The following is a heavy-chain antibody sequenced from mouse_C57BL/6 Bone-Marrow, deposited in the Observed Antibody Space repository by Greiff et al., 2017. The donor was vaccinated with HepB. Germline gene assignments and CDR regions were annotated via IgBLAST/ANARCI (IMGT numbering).Heavy chain of an antibody. CDR1: GFTFSSYG. J-gene: IGHJ4*01. D-gene: IGHD1-3*01. CDR3: ERQGDNEDYAMDY. CDR2: ISSGGSYT. V-gene: IGHV5-6*01. Sequence: EVQGVESGGDLVKPGGSLKLSCAASGFTFSSYGMSWVRQTPDKRLEWVATISSGGSYTYYPDSVKGRFTIARDNAKNTLYLQMSSLKSEDTAMYYCERQGDNEDYAMDYWGQGTSVTVAS.